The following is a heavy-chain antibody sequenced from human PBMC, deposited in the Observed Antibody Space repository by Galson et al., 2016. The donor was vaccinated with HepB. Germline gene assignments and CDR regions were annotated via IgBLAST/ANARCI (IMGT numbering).Heavy chain of an antibody. CDR2: ISYDGSDK. Sequence: SLRLSCAASGFTFTSYAMHWVRQAPGKGLEWVAVISYDGSDKFYADSVKGRFTISRDNSKNTLYLQMNSLRAEDTAVFYCARDSPLSDCSGGSCYSMYYYYGMDVWGQGTTVTVSS. V-gene: IGHV3-30-3*01. D-gene: IGHD2-15*01. CDR3: ARDSPLSDCSGGSCYSMYYYYGMDV. CDR1: GFTFTSYA. J-gene: IGHJ6*02.